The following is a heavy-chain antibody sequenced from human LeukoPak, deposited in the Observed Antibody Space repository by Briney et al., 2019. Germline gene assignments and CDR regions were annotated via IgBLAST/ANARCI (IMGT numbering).Heavy chain of an antibody. V-gene: IGHV3-74*03. Sequence: GGSLRLSCAASGFTFSNYWVHWVRQAPGKGLVCVSRINRDGSTTKYADSVEGRFTVSRDNAKNTLNLQMNSLRAEDTAVYYCARDKKSGESSEIDYWGQGTLVTVSS. CDR2: INRDGSTT. J-gene: IGHJ4*02. D-gene: IGHD3-10*01. CDR3: ARDKKSGESSEIDY. CDR1: GFTFSNYW.